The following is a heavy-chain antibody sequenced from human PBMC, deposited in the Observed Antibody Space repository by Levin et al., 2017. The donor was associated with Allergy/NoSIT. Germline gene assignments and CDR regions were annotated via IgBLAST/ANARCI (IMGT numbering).Heavy chain of an antibody. CDR1: GGTFSSYT. CDR2: IIPILGIA. D-gene: IGHD3-10*01. V-gene: IGHV1-69*02. J-gene: IGHJ6*03. Sequence: ASVKVSCKASGGTFSSYTISWVRQAPGQGLEWMGRIIPILGIANYAQKFQGRVTITADKSTSTAYMELSSLRSEDTAVYYCARAYGSAEAFFDYYYMDVWGKGTTVTVSS. CDR3: ARAYGSAEAFFDYYYMDV.